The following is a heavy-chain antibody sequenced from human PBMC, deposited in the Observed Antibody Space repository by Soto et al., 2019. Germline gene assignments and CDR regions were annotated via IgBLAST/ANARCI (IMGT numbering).Heavy chain of an antibody. J-gene: IGHJ5*02. CDR1: GFTFSSYA. Sequence: PGGSLRLSCAASGFTFSSYAMSWVRQAPGKGLEWVSAISGSGGSTYYADSVKGRFTISRDNSKNTLYLQMNSLRAEDTAVYYCAKVHEDLDLEWLLGPFDPWGQGTLVTVSS. D-gene: IGHD3-3*01. CDR2: ISGSGGST. V-gene: IGHV3-23*01. CDR3: AKVHEDLDLEWLLGPFDP.